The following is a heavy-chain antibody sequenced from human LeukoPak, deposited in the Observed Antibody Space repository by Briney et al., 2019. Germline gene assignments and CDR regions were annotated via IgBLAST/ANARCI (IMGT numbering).Heavy chain of an antibody. V-gene: IGHV3-23*01. CDR1: GFTFSSYA. J-gene: IGHJ4*02. CDR2: VIGSGDNT. D-gene: IGHD5-18*01. CDR3: AKDLRDTLEEFDS. Sequence: PGGSLRLSCAASGFTFSSYAMSWVRQAPGKGLEWVSGVIGSGDNTYYADSVKGRFTISRDNSKNTLHLQMSSLRAEDTDVYYCAKDLRDTLEEFDSWGQGTLVTVSS.